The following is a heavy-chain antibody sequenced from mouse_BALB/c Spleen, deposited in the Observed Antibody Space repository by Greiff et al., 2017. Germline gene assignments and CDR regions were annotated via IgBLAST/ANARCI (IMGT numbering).Heavy chain of an antibody. J-gene: IGHJ3*01. CDR3: AREDMSGNYDWFAY. CDR2: ISSGGSYT. V-gene: IGHV5-9-4*01. CDR1: GFTFSSYA. Sequence: EVQVVESGGGLVKPGGSLKLSCAASGFTFSSYAMSWVRQSPEKRLEWVAEISSGGSYTYYPDTVTGRFTISRDNAKNTLYLEMSSLRSEDTAMYYCAREDMSGNYDWFAYWGQGTLVTVSA. D-gene: IGHD2-1*01.